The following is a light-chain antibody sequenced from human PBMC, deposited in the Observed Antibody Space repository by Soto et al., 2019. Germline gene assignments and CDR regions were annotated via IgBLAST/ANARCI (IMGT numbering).Light chain of an antibody. J-gene: IGKJ5*01. V-gene: IGKV3-20*01. Sequence: EIVLTQSPGTLSLSPGERATLSCRASQSVSSSYLAWYQQKPGQAPRLLIYGASSRATGIPARLSGSGSGTDFTLTISRLEPEDFAVYYCQKYGSSPITFGQGTRRDIK. CDR1: QSVSSSY. CDR2: GAS. CDR3: QKYGSSPIT.